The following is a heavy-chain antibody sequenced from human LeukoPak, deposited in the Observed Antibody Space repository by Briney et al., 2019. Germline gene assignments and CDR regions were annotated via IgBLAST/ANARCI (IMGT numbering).Heavy chain of an antibody. CDR1: GFTFSSYG. Sequence: GRSLRLSCAASGFTFSSYGMHWVRQAPGKGLEWVSSISSSSSYIYYADSVKGRFTISRDNAKNSLYLQMNSLRAEDTAVYYCARTMTTVTFDNWGQGTLVTVSS. V-gene: IGHV3-21*01. J-gene: IGHJ4*02. D-gene: IGHD4-17*01. CDR3: ARTMTTVTFDN. CDR2: ISSSSSYI.